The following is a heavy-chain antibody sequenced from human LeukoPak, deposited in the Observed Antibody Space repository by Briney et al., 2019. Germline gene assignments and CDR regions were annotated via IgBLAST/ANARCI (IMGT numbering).Heavy chain of an antibody. Sequence: GGSLRLSCAASGFTFSSYGMHWVRQAPGKGLEWVAVIWYDGSNKYYADSVKGRFAISRDNSKNTLYLQMNSLRAEDTAVYYCARDQEMATIPDYWGQGTLVTVSS. J-gene: IGHJ4*02. CDR2: IWYDGSNK. V-gene: IGHV3-33*01. CDR3: ARDQEMATIPDY. CDR1: GFTFSSYG. D-gene: IGHD5-24*01.